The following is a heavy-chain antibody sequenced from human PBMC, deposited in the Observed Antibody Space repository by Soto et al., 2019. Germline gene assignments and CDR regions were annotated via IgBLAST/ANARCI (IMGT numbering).Heavy chain of an antibody. D-gene: IGHD3-22*01. CDR2: IYYSGST. CDR3: ARDPAGGYYDSSGYT. V-gene: IGHV4-30-4*01. Sequence: SETLSLTCTVSGGSISSGDYYWSWIRQPPGKGLEWIGYIYYSGSTYYNPSLKSRVTISVDTSKNQFSLKLSAVTAADTAVYYCARDPAGGYYDSSGYTRGQGTLVTVSS. J-gene: IGHJ4*02. CDR1: GGSISSGDYY.